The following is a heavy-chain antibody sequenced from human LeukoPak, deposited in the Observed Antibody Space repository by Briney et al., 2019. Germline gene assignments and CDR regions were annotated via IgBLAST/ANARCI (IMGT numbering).Heavy chain of an antibody. CDR2: IIPIFGTA. Sequence: SVKVSCKTSGGTPSSYAISWVRQAPGQGLEWMGGIIPIFGTANYAQKFQGRVTITTDESTSTAYMELSSLRSEDTAVYYCAREENYDSSGYYYVGYFDYWGQGTLVTVSS. V-gene: IGHV1-69*05. CDR3: AREENYDSSGYYYVGYFDY. D-gene: IGHD3-22*01. J-gene: IGHJ4*02. CDR1: GGTPSSYA.